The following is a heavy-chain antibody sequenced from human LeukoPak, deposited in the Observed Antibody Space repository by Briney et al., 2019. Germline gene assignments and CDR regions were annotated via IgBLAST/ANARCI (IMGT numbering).Heavy chain of an antibody. CDR2: VWYDGSKT. J-gene: IGHJ4*02. CDR1: GFTFSRYG. D-gene: IGHD3-22*01. Sequence: GTSLRLSCAASGFTFSRYGMHWVRQAPGKGLEWVAVVWYDGSKTYYGNSVRGRFSISRDNSKNTAYLQMNSLRVEDTAVYFCAGLNYDVNGYYSDYWGQGALVTVSS. CDR3: AGLNYDVNGYYSDY. V-gene: IGHV3-33*01.